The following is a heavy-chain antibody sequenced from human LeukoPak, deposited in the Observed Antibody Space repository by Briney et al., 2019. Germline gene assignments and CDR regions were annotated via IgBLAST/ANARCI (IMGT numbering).Heavy chain of an antibody. CDR2: IYWDDDR. D-gene: IGHD3-22*01. CDR1: GFSLSTGGVG. J-gene: IGHJ5*02. CDR3: AHHSRPTMIVVGPFDP. Sequence: SGPTLVNPTQTLTLTCTFSGFSLSTGGVGVGWIRQPPGKAPEWLAVIYWDDDRRYNPSLKNRLTITKDTSKNQVVLTMTNMDPVDTATYYCAHHSRPTMIVVGPFDPWGQGTLVTVSS. V-gene: IGHV2-5*02.